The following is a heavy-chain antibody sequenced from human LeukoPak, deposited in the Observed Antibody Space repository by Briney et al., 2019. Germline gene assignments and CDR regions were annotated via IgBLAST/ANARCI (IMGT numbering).Heavy chain of an antibody. V-gene: IGHV4-34*01. J-gene: IGHJ4*02. CDR2: INHSGST. CDR3: ARGLQLLGYCSSTSCYAGNY. CDR1: GGSFSGYY. D-gene: IGHD2-2*01. Sequence: SETLSLTCAVDGGSFSGYYWSWVRQPPGKGLEWIGEINHSGSTNYNPSLRSRVTISVDTSKNQFSLKLSSVTAADTAVYSCARGLQLLGYCSSTSCYAGNYWGQGTLVTVSS.